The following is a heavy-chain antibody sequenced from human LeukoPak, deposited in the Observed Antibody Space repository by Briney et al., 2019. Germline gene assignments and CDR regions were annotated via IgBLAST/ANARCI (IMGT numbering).Heavy chain of an antibody. Sequence: PSQTLSLTCTVSGGSISSGSYYWSWIRQPAGKGLEWIGRIYTSGSTNYNPSLKSRVTISVDTSKNQFSLKLSSVTAADTAVYYCAREGYSGYVGFDYWGQGTLVTVSS. CDR2: IYTSGST. CDR1: GGSISSGSYY. J-gene: IGHJ4*02. D-gene: IGHD5-12*01. V-gene: IGHV4-61*02. CDR3: AREGYSGYVGFDY.